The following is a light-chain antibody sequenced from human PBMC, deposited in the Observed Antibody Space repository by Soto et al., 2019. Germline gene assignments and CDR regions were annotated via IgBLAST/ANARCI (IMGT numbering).Light chain of an antibody. Sequence: IQVTQSPSSLSASVGDRVTITCRASQAISNYLAWYQQKPGKAPNLLIYAASTLQSGVPSRFSGSASGTEFTLSISSLQPEDFATYYCQQLDSYPRTFGQGTKVDIK. J-gene: IGKJ2*01. CDR1: QAISNY. CDR3: QQLDSYPRT. CDR2: AAS. V-gene: IGKV1-9*01.